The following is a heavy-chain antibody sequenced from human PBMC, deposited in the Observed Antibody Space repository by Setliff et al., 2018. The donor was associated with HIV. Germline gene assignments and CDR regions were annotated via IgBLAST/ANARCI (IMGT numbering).Heavy chain of an antibody. J-gene: IGHJ4*02. CDR3: ASGDGYNAFDFDY. V-gene: IGHV4-59*01. Sequence: SETLSLTCTVSGGSISSYYWTWLRQFPGKGLEWIGFIFYTGSTTYNPSLTSRVTISVDTSRNQFSLKLSSVTAADTAVYYCASGDGYNAFDFDYWGQGTLVTVSS. D-gene: IGHD5-12*01. CDR1: GGSISSYY. CDR2: IFYTGST.